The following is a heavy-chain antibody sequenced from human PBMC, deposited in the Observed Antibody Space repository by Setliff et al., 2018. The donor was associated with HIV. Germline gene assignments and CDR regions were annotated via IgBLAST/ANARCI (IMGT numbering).Heavy chain of an antibody. Sequence: SETLSLTCTVSGGSISSGSYYWSWIRQPAGKGLEWIGRIYTTGNTNYIPSLKSRVTISLDTSKSQFSLKLTSVTAADTAVYYCARGPRPVDVDYYYMDVWGKGTTVTVSS. V-gene: IGHV4-61*02. CDR2: IYTTGNT. J-gene: IGHJ6*03. CDR1: GGSISSGSYY. CDR3: ARGPRPVDVDYYYMDV.